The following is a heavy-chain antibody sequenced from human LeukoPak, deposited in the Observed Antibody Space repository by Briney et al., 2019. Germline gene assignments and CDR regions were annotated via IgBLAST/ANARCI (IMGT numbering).Heavy chain of an antibody. CDR2: INQDGSQK. J-gene: IGHJ4*02. V-gene: IGHV3-7*01. Sequence: GGSLRLSCAASGFTFSRYWMSWVRQAPGKGLEWVASINQDGSQKYYVGSVKGRFTISRDNAKNSLYLQMNSPRAEDTAVYYCASPTGCRGDCPGWVQGTLVTVSS. CDR3: ASPTGCRGDCPG. CDR1: GFTFSRYW. D-gene: IGHD2-21*02.